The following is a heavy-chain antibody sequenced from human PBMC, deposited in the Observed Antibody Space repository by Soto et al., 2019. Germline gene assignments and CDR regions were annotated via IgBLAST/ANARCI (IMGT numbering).Heavy chain of an antibody. V-gene: IGHV4-59*12. CDR3: ARGQRRRDIVVVPAAMLYNWFDP. CDR1: GGSISSYY. D-gene: IGHD2-2*01. Sequence: SETLSLTCTVSGGSISSYYWSWIRQPPGKGLEWIGYIYYSGSTNYNPSLKSRVTISVDTSKNQFPLKLSSVTAADTAVYYCARGQRRRDIVVVPAAMLYNWFDPWGQGTLVTVSS. J-gene: IGHJ5*02. CDR2: IYYSGST.